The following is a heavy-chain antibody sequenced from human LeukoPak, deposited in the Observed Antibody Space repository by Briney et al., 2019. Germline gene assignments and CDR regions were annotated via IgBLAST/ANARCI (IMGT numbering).Heavy chain of an antibody. Sequence: GASVKVSCKASGYTFTSYYMHWVRQAPGQGLEWMGIINPSGGSTSYAQKFQGRVTMTRDTSTSTVYMELSSLRSEDTAVYYCARETLGYCSSTSRLKAFDIWGQGTMVTVSS. CDR2: INPSGGST. D-gene: IGHD2-2*01. V-gene: IGHV1-46*01. CDR3: ARETLGYCSSTSRLKAFDI. CDR1: GYTFTSYY. J-gene: IGHJ3*02.